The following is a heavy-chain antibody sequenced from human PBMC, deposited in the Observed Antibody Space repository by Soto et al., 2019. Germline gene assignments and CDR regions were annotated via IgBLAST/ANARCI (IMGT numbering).Heavy chain of an antibody. V-gene: IGHV2-5*02. CDR2: IYWDDDK. J-gene: IGHJ5*02. D-gene: IGHD3-16*01. CDR1: GFSLTTRGVG. CDR3: ANIPNYYQYDWFDP. Sequence: QITLKESGPTLVKPTQTLTLTCTFSGFSLTTRGVGVGWIRQPPGKALECLALIYWDDDKRYSPSLQSRLSITMDTSKNQVVLTITNVDPVDTATYDCANIPNYYQYDWFDPWGQGTLVSVSS.